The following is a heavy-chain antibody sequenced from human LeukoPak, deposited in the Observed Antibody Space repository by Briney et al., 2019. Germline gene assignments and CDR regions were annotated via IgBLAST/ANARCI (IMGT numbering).Heavy chain of an antibody. J-gene: IGHJ4*02. CDR3: ARTNTVYGDFDY. CDR1: GLTVTDNY. CDR2: IFPNVRT. V-gene: IGHV3-53*01. D-gene: IGHD5/OR15-5a*01. Sequence: GGSLRLSCAASGLTVTDNYFSWVRQAPGKGLQWVSVIFPNVRTYHADSVKGRFTISRDTSKNVLLLQMNSLRADDTALYHCARTNTVYGDFDYWGQGVLFTASS.